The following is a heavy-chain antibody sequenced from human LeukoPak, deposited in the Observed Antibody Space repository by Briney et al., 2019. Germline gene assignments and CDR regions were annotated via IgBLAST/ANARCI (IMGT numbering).Heavy chain of an antibody. CDR2: IYYSGST. CDR1: GGSISTGGYY. D-gene: IGHD3-3*02. V-gene: IGHV4-31*03. J-gene: IGHJ4*02. CDR3: ARVGSPLLVINEYYFDY. Sequence: PSQTLSLTCTVSGGSISTGGYYWSWIRQHPGKGLEWIAYIYYSGSTYYNPSLKSRVTISVDTSKNQFSLKLSSVTAADTAVYYCARVGSPLLVINEYYFDYWGQGTLVTVSS.